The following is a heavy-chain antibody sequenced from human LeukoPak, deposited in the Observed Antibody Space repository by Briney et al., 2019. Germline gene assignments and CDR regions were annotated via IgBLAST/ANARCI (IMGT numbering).Heavy chain of an antibody. CDR2: ISSSGSTI. D-gene: IGHD5-18*01. CDR1: GFTFSSYE. V-gene: IGHV3-48*03. Sequence: GGSLRLSCAASGFTFSSYEMNWVRQAPGKGLEWVSYISSSGSTIYYADSVKGRFTISRDNAKNSLYLQMNSLRAEDTAVYYCARDRGYSYSSYYYYGMDVWGQGTTVTVSS. J-gene: IGHJ6*02. CDR3: ARDRGYSYSSYYYYGMDV.